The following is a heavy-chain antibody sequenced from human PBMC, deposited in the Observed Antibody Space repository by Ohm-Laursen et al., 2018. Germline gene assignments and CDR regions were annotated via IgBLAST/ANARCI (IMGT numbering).Heavy chain of an antibody. V-gene: IGHV1-46*01. CDR1: GYTFTSYY. J-gene: IGHJ3*02. D-gene: IGHD2-15*01. CDR3: AIRGGAGAFDT. CDR2: ISPSGGST. Sequence: ASVKVSCNASGYTFTSYYMHWVRQAPGQGLEWIGIISPSGGSTSYTQNFQGRVTMTRDTSTTTVYMELSSLRSEDTAVYYCAIRGGAGAFDTWGQGTLVTVSS.